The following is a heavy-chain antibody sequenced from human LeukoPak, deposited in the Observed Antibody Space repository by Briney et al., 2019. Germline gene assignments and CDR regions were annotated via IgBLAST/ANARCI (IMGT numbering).Heavy chain of an antibody. J-gene: IGHJ5*02. V-gene: IGHV4-30-2*03. CDR3: ARHSGLRSPFDP. Sequence: SETLSLTCAVSGGSISSDGYSWSWIRQPPGKDLEWIGYIYYSGSTYYNPSLKSRITISVDMSKNQFSLKLSSVTAADTALYYCARHSGLRSPFDPWGQGTLVTVTS. CDR2: IYYSGST. CDR1: GGSISSDGYS. D-gene: IGHD3-3*01.